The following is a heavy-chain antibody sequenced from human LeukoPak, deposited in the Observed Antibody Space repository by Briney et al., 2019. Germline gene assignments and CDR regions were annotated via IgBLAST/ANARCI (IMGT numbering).Heavy chain of an antibody. CDR2: ISAYNGNT. D-gene: IGHD1-26*01. V-gene: IGHV1-18*01. Sequence: ASVKLSCKASGYTFSSYGICWVRQAPGQGLEWMGWISAYNGNTNYAQKFQGRVTMTTDTSTNTAYMELRSLRSDDTAVYYCARDYYTANKWFDYWGQGTLVSVSS. CDR3: ARDYYTANKWFDY. J-gene: IGHJ4*02. CDR1: GYTFSSYG.